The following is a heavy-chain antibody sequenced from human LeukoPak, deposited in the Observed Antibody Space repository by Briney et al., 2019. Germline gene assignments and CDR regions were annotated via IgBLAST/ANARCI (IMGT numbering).Heavy chain of an antibody. CDR2: IIKCGSYI. CDR3: ARGYLSYGSGSYKIDY. D-gene: IGHD3-10*01. CDR1: GFTFSSYS. J-gene: IGHJ4*02. Sequence: KPGGSLRLSCAASGFTFSSYSMNWVRQAPGKGLEWVSSIIKCGSYIYYADSVKGRFTISRDNAKNSLYLQMNSLRAEDTAAYYCARGYLSYGSGSYKIDYWGQGTLDTLSS. V-gene: IGHV3-21*01.